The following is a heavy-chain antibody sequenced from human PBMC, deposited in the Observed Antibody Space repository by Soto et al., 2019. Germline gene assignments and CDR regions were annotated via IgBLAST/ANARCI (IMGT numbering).Heavy chain of an antibody. J-gene: IGHJ5*01. V-gene: IGHV3-30*03. CDR1: GSTFSTNA. CDR3: ARGLTLFGVALLDS. D-gene: IGHD3-3*01. CDR2: ISYDGNTK. Sequence: ESGGGVVQPGRSLRLSCAASGSTFSTNAMHWVRQAPGKGLEWVAVISYDGNTKYYTDSVKGRFTISRDNSKNTFYLQMNSLRGEDTAVYYCARGLTLFGVALLDSWGQGTLVTVSS.